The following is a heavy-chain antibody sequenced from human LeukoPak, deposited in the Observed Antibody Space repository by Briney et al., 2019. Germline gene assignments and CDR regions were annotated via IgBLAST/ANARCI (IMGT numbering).Heavy chain of an antibody. CDR1: GDSFSSNSYY. CDR3: ARTTVTVSHFDY. D-gene: IGHD4-17*01. V-gene: IGHV4-39*07. J-gene: IGHJ4*02. CDR2: IQYSGST. Sequence: SETLSLTCTVSGDSFSSNSYYWAWIRQPPGKGLECIGGIQYSGSTYFNPSLKSRVTISIDTSKSQISLNLISVTAADTAVYYCARTTVTVSHFDYWGQGTLVTVSS.